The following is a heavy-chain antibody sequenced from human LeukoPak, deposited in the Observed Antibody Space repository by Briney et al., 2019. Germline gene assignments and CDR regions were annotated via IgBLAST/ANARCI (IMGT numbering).Heavy chain of an antibody. CDR1: GYSFTTYW. CDR2: IYPGDSET. Sequence: GESLKISCKGSGYSFTTYWIGWVRQMPGKGLEWMGIIYPGDSETRYSPSLQGQVTISADKSINTAYLQWSSLKASDTAMYYCARSQGYCSGGSCLQGDWFDPWGQGTLVTVSS. D-gene: IGHD2-15*01. J-gene: IGHJ5*02. CDR3: ARSQGYCSGGSCLQGDWFDP. V-gene: IGHV5-51*01.